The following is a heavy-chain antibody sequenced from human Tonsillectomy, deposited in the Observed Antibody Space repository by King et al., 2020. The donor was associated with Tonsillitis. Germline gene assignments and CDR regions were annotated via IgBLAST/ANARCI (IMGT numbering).Heavy chain of an antibody. Sequence: VQLVESGAEVKKPGASVKVSCKASGYTFTSYDINWVRQATGQGLEWMGWMNHNSGKTGHAQKFQGRGTMTRNNTISTAYMELSSLRSEDTAVYYCARXXRXXDFWSGYGXYYYMDVWGKGTTVTVSS. CDR3: ARXXRXXDFWSGYGXYYYMDV. CDR2: MNHNSGKT. D-gene: IGHD3-3*01. V-gene: IGHV1-8*01. CDR1: GYTFTSYD. J-gene: IGHJ6*03.